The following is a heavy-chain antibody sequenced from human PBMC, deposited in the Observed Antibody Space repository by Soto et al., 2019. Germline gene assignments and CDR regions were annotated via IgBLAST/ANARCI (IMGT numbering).Heavy chain of an antibody. CDR2: ISAYNGNT. J-gene: IGHJ6*02. CDR1: GYTFTSYG. Sequence: QVQLVQSGAEVKKPGASVKVSCKASGYTFTSYGISWVRQAPGQGLEWMGWISAYNGNTNYAQKLQGRVTMTTDTSTSTSYMALRSLGSDDTAVYYCARDYLEAVAGTGYYYGMDVWGQGTTVTVSS. D-gene: IGHD6-19*01. V-gene: IGHV1-18*01. CDR3: ARDYLEAVAGTGYYYGMDV.